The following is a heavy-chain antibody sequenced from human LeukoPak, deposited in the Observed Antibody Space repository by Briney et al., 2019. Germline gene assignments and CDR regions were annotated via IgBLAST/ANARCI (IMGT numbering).Heavy chain of an antibody. CDR3: ARHSYDSSGYYGFDY. J-gene: IGHJ4*02. D-gene: IGHD3-22*01. CDR2: IIPIFGTA. Sequence: SVKVSCKASGYTFTSYDISWVRQAPGQGLEWMGGIIPIFGTANYAQKFQGRVTITADESTSTAYMELSSLRSEDTAVYYCARHSYDSSGYYGFDYWGQGTLVTVSS. CDR1: GYTFTSYD. V-gene: IGHV1-69*13.